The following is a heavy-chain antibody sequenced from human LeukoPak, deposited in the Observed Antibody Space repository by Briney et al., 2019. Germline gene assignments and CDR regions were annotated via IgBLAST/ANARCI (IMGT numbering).Heavy chain of an antibody. CDR1: GGTFSSYA. CDR3: ERDYSSSWYWFDP. D-gene: IGHD6-13*01. V-gene: IGHV1-69*05. J-gene: IGHJ5*02. CDR2: IIPIFGTA. Sequence: GSSVKVSCKASGGTFSSYAISWVRQAPGQGLEWMGRIIPIFGTANYAQKFQGRVTITTDESTSTAYMELSSLRSEDTAVYYCERDYSSSWYWFDPWGQGTLVTVSS.